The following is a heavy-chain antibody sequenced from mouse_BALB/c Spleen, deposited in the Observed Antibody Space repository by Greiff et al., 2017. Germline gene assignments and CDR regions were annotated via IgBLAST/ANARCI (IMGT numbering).Heavy chain of an antibody. CDR3: ARLTGTPYYFDY. V-gene: IGHV5-9-3*01. D-gene: IGHD4-1*01. CDR2: ISSGGSYT. J-gene: IGHJ2*01. Sequence: EVQLVESGGGLVKPGGSLKLSCAASGFTFSSYAMSWVRQTPEKRLEWVATISSGGSYTYYPDSVKGRFTISRDNAKNTLYLQMSSLRSEDTAMYYCARLTGTPYYFDYWGQGTTLTGSS. CDR1: GFTFSSYA.